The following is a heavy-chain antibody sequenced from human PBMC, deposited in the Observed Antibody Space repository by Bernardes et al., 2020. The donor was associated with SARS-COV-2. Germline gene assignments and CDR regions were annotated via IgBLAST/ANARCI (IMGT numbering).Heavy chain of an antibody. V-gene: IGHV4-34*01. CDR1: GWSFIGSY. CDR2: LNHSGST. CDR3: ARGGGSSGWYSDY. Sequence: ETLSLPCAVYGWSFIGSYWSWIRQPPWKGLEWIGELNHSGSTNYNPSLKSRVTISVDTSKNQFSLKLSSVTAADTAVYYCARGGGSSGWYSDYWGQGTLVTVSS. D-gene: IGHD6-19*01. J-gene: IGHJ4*02.